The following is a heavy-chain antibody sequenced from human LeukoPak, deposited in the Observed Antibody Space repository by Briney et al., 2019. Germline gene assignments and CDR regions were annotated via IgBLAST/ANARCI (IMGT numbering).Heavy chain of an antibody. CDR3: ARTYCRGGTCYSWDY. CDR1: GDSISSGDYY. V-gene: IGHV4-31*03. Sequence: SETLSLTCTVSGDSISSGDYYWSWARQHPGKGLEWIGYINYSGTTYYNPSLTSRVTISVDTSKNQSSLKLSSVTAADTAVYYCARTYCRGGTCYSWDYWGQGTLVTVSS. CDR2: INYSGTT. J-gene: IGHJ4*02. D-gene: IGHD2-15*01.